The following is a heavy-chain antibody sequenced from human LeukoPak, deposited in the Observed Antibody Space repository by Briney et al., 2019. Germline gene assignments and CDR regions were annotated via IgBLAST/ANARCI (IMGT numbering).Heavy chain of an antibody. Sequence: SETLSLTCVVYGGSFSGYYWSWIRQPPGKGLEWIGEINHSGSTNYNPSLKSRVTISVDTSKNQFSLKLSSVAAADTAVYYCARGDYYGSGSFPLSWGQGTLVTVSS. V-gene: IGHV4-34*01. CDR2: INHSGST. CDR1: GGSFSGYY. CDR3: ARGDYYGSGSFPLS. D-gene: IGHD3-10*01. J-gene: IGHJ5*02.